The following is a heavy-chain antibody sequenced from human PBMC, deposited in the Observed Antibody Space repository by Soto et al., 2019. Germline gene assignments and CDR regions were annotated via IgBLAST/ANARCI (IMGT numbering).Heavy chain of an antibody. Sequence: QVQLEQSGAEVKKPGSSVKVSFKASGGTFSSYAISWVRQAPGQGLEWRGGIIPIFGTANYAQKFQGRVTITADESTSTAYMELSSLRSEDTAGYYCARSLFYDSSNSAPFDYWGQGTLVTVSS. J-gene: IGHJ4*02. D-gene: IGHD3-22*01. CDR3: ARSLFYDSSNSAPFDY. CDR2: IIPIFGTA. V-gene: IGHV1-69*12. CDR1: GGTFSSYA.